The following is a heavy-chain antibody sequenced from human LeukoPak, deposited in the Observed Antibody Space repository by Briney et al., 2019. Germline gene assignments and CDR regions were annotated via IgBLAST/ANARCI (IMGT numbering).Heavy chain of an antibody. V-gene: IGHV3-23*01. CDR3: AKWGDYDVLTGYYVPDY. Sequence: GASLRLSCAASGFTFSNYAMSWVRQAPGKGLEWVSAILGSGGSTYYADSVKGRFTVSRDNSKSTLYLQMNSLRAEDTALYYCAKWGDYDVLTGYYVPDYWGQGALVTVSS. CDR2: ILGSGGST. CDR1: GFTFSNYA. D-gene: IGHD3-9*01. J-gene: IGHJ4*02.